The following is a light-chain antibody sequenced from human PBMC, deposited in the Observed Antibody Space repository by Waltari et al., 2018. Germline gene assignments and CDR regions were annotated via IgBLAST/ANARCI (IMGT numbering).Light chain of an antibody. J-gene: IGKJ4*01. Sequence: DIVLTQSPATLSLSPGERATLSCRASQTIGSYLAWYQQKPGQAPRLLIYDASNRATGIPARFSGSGSGTDFILTISSLEPEDFAIYYCQQRGNWPLTFGGGTKVEIK. CDR1: QTIGSY. CDR2: DAS. CDR3: QQRGNWPLT. V-gene: IGKV3-11*01.